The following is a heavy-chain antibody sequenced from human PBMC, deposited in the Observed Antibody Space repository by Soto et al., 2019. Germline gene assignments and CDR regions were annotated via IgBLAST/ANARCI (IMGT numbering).Heavy chain of an antibody. D-gene: IGHD1-1*01. J-gene: IGHJ4*02. V-gene: IGHV1-69*01. Sequence: QVQLVQSGAEVKKPGSSVKVSCEASGGTFSNYPFTWVRQAPGQGLEWMGGIIPIFGTITYAQKFQGRVTISADESTSVVYMEMSDLTSEDTAVYYCARPRTVATTKGYDYWGPGTLVTVSS. CDR3: ARPRTVATTKGYDY. CDR2: IIPIFGTI. CDR1: GGTFSNYP.